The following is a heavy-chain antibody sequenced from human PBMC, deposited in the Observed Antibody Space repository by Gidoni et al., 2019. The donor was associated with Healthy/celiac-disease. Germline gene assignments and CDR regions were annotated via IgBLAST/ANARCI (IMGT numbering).Heavy chain of an antibody. CDR3: ARAWSVTPKRLGWFDP. Sequence: RQPAGKGLEWIGRIYTSGSTNYNPSLKSRVTMSVDTSKNQFSLKLSSVTAADTAVYYCARAWSVTPKRLGWFDPWGQGTLVTVSS. D-gene: IGHD4-17*01. J-gene: IGHJ5*02. V-gene: IGHV4-4*07. CDR2: IYTSGST.